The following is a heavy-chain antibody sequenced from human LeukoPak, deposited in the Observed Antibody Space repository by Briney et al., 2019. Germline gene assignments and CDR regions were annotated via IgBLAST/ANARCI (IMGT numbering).Heavy chain of an antibody. CDR2: INHSGST. CDR3: ARTMIVVVITGYYYYYGMDV. D-gene: IGHD3-22*01. J-gene: IGHJ6*02. V-gene: IGHV4-34*01. Sequence: PSETLSLTCAVYGGSFSGYYWSWIRQPPGKGLECIGEINHSGSTNYNPSLKSRVTISVDTSKNQFSLKLSSVTAADTAVYYCARTMIVVVITGYYYYYGMDVWGQGTTVTVSS. CDR1: GGSFSGYY.